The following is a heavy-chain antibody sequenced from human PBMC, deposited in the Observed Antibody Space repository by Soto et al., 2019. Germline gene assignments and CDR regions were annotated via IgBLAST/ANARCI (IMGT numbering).Heavy chain of an antibody. J-gene: IGHJ6*02. D-gene: IGHD3-16*01. V-gene: IGHV1-18*01. CDR1: GYIFVNYG. Sequence: QVQLVQSGDEVRKPGSSVKVSCKASGYIFVNYGIAWVRQAPGQGLEWMGWISPYSGNTHYASKVQGRLTMTTDTXXGTACMDLGSLTSNDAAVYYCAMVDNYVTPTPQDVWGQGTTVTVSS. CDR3: AMVDNYVTPTPQDV. CDR2: ISPYSGNT.